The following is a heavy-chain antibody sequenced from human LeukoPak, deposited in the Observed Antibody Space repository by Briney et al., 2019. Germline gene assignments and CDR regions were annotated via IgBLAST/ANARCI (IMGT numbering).Heavy chain of an antibody. CDR1: GYTFTSYD. CDR3: ARDQLGGYSYVFDY. V-gene: IGHV1-2*06. D-gene: IGHD5-18*01. J-gene: IGHJ4*02. Sequence: ASVKVSCKASGYTFTSYDINWVRQAPGQGLEWMGRINPNSGGTNYAQKFQGRVTMTRDTSISTAYMELSRLRSDDTAVYYCARDQLGGYSYVFDYWGQGTLVTVSS. CDR2: INPNSGGT.